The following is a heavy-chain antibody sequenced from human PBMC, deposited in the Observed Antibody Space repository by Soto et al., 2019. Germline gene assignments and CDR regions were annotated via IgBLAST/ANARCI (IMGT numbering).Heavy chain of an antibody. V-gene: IGHV3-13*04. CDR3: ARVEGSSWIHYGMDV. J-gene: IGHJ6*02. Sequence: GGSLRLSCAASGFTFSSYAMHWVRQAPGKGLEWVSAIGTAGDTYYPGSVKGRFTISRENAKNSLYLQMNSLRAGDTAVYYCARVEGSSWIHYGMDVWGQGTTVTVSS. CDR2: IGTAGDT. D-gene: IGHD6-13*01. CDR1: GFTFSSYA.